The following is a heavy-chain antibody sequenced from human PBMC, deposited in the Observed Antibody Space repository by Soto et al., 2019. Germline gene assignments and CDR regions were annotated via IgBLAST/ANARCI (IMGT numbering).Heavy chain of an antibody. CDR2: IYPGDSDT. CDR3: ARLGRGYCSEGSCDPQH. J-gene: IGHJ1*01. Sequence: GESLKISCEASGYSFTNYWIGWVRQMPGKGLEWMGNIYPGDSDTRYSPSFQGQVTISADKSISTAYVQWSSLKASDTAMYYCARLGRGYCSEGSCDPQHWGRGTLVTVSS. V-gene: IGHV5-51*01. D-gene: IGHD2-15*01. CDR1: GYSFTNYW.